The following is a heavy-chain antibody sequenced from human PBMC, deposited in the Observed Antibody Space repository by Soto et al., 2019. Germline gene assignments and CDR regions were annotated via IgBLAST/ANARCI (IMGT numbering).Heavy chain of an antibody. D-gene: IGHD3-22*01. CDR3: ARDLTREGDYYDRSGYYFDH. CDR2: INPSNGDT. CDR1: GYTFSRYY. V-gene: IGHV1-46*01. Sequence: ASVKVSCKASGYTFSRYYMHWVRQAPGQGLEWLAIINPSNGDTSYAQKFQGRVTMTRDTSTSTVCLELSSLRSEDTAMYYCARDLTREGDYYDRSGYYFDHWGQGTPVTVSS. J-gene: IGHJ4*02.